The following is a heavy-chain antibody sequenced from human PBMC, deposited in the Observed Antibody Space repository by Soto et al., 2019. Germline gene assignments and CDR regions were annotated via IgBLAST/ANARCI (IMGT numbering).Heavy chain of an antibody. CDR1: GFSFSDYG. D-gene: IGHD6-19*01. Sequence: GSLRHSWAAAGFSFSDYGMHWVRQAPGKGLEWVAVIGSDGRHKDYADSGKGRFTISRDNSKNTLYLQMSDLRAEDTAVYYWAREWGGWPYYVDYWGQGTLVTVSS. CDR2: IGSDGRHK. V-gene: IGHV3-33*01. J-gene: IGHJ4*02. CDR3: AREWGGWPYYVDY.